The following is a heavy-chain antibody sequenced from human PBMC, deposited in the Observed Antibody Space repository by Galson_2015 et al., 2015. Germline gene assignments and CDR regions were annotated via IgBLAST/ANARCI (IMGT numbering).Heavy chain of an antibody. CDR2: IWYDGSNK. CDR1: GFTFSSYG. V-gene: IGHV3-33*01. CDR3: AREIIAAAGTGGYFDY. J-gene: IGHJ4*02. D-gene: IGHD6-13*01. Sequence: SLRLSCAASGFTFSSYGMHWVRQAPGKGLEWVAVIWYDGSNKYYADSVKGRFTISRDNSKNTLYLQMNSLRAEDTAVYYCAREIIAAAGTGGYFDYWGQGTLVTVAS.